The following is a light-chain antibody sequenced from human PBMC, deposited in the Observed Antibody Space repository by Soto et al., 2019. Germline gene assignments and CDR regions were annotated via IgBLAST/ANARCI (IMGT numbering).Light chain of an antibody. J-gene: IGLJ3*02. V-gene: IGLV2-14*01. CDR2: EVS. CDR3: SSYTSSSTWV. CDR1: SSDVGGYNY. Sequence: QSVLTQPASVSGSPGQSITISCTGTSSDVGGYNYVSWYQQHPGNAPKLMIYEVSNRPSGVSNRFSGSKSGNTASLTISGLQAEDEADYYGSSYTSSSTWVFGGGTKLTVL.